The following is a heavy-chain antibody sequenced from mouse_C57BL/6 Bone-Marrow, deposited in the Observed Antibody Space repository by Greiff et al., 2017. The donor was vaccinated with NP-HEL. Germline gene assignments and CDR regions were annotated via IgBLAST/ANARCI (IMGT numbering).Heavy chain of an antibody. V-gene: IGHV5-16*01. Sequence: EVKLVESEGGLVQPGSSMKLSCTTSGFTFSDYYMAWVRQVPEKGLDWVANINYDGSSTYYLDSLKSRFIISRDNAKNILYLQMSSLKSEDTATYYCAREGGLRRRTYAMDYWGQGTSDTVSS. CDR3: AREGGLRRRTYAMDY. D-gene: IGHD2-4*01. CDR2: INYDGSST. J-gene: IGHJ4*01. CDR1: GFTFSDYY.